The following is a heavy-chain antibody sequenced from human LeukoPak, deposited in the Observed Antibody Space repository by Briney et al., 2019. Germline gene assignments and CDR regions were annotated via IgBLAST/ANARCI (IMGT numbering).Heavy chain of an antibody. V-gene: IGHV3-23*01. CDR2: ISGISGSTT. J-gene: IGHJ6*02. CDR1: GFNFADHA. Sequence: GGSLTLSCAASGFNFADHAMRWVRQAPGKGLEWVSAISGISGSTTIYADSVKGRFAVSRDNSRNTLFLQTNSLRAEDTAVYYCAKNYASGRGVPYAMDVWGQGTTVTVAS. D-gene: IGHD3-10*01. CDR3: AKNYASGRGVPYAMDV.